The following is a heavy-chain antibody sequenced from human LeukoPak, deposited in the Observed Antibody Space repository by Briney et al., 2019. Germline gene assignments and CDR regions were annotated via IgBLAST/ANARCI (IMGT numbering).Heavy chain of an antibody. Sequence: GGSLRLSCAASGFTFSHYGMHWVRQTPGAGLEWVAVIWSDGSDKYYAKSVKGRFTISRDNSKNSLFLQMNSLRAEDTAVYYCAKDAQRGFDYSNSLQNWGQGILVSVSS. V-gene: IGHV3-33*06. CDR2: IWSDGSDK. D-gene: IGHD4-11*01. CDR1: GFTFSHYG. J-gene: IGHJ1*01. CDR3: AKDAQRGFDYSNSLQN.